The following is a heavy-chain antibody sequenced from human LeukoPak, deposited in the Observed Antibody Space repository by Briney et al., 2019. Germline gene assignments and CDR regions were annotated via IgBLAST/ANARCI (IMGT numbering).Heavy chain of an antibody. CDR3: AREGDYDFWSGYSVDAFDI. J-gene: IGHJ3*02. D-gene: IGHD3-3*01. Sequence: GGSLRLSCAASGFTFSSYWMSWVRQAPGKGLEWVAKIKQDVSEKYYVDSVKGRFTISRDNAKNTLYLQINSLRAEDTAVYYCAREGDYDFWSGYSVDAFDIWGQGTMVTVSS. CDR2: IKQDVSEK. CDR1: GFTFSSYW. V-gene: IGHV3-7*01.